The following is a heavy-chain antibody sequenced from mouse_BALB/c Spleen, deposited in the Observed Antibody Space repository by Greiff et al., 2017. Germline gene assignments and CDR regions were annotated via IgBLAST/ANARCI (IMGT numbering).Heavy chain of an antibody. V-gene: IGHV7-3*02. J-gene: IGHJ2*01. CDR3: AGDGRLWPLDY. Sequence: EVKLVESGGGLVQPGGSLRLSCATSGFTFTDYYMSWVRQPPGKELEWLGFIRNKANGYTTEYSASVKGRFTISRDNSQSILYLQMNTLRAKDSATDDCAGDGRLWPLDYWGQGTPLTVSS. CDR2: IRNKANGYTT. CDR1: GFTFTDYY. D-gene: IGHD1-1*02.